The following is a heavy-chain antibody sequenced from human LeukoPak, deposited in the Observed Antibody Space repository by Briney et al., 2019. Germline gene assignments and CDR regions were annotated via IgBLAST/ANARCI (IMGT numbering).Heavy chain of an antibody. CDR3: ARDRNQWLVFDY. V-gene: IGHV1-18*04. J-gene: IGHJ4*02. Sequence: GASVKVSCKASGYTFTDYYIHWVRQAPGQGLEWMGWISAYNGNTNYAQKLQGRVTMTTDTSTSTAYMELRSLRSDDTAVYYCARDRNQWLVFDYWGQGTLVTVSS. CDR2: ISAYNGNT. D-gene: IGHD6-19*01. CDR1: GYTFTDYY.